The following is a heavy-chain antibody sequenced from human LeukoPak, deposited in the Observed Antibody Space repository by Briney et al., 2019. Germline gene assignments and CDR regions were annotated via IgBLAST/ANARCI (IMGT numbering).Heavy chain of an antibody. CDR3: ARSRGKPNYFDY. V-gene: IGHV1-2*02. J-gene: IGHJ4*02. Sequence: ASVKVSCKASGHTFTGYYMHWVRQAPGQGLEWMGWINPNSGGTNYAQKFQGRVTMTRDTSISTAYMELSRLRSDDTAVYYCARSRGKPNYFDYWGQGTLVTVSS. D-gene: IGHD1-14*01. CDR1: GHTFTGYY. CDR2: INPNSGGT.